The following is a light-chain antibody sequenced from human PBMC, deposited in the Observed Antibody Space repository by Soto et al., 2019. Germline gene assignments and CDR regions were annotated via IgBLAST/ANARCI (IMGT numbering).Light chain of an antibody. V-gene: IGKV1-33*01. CDR2: DAS. CDR1: QDISKS. Sequence: DIQMTQSPSSLSASVGDRVTITCQAGQDISKSLNWYQQKPGKAPKLLIYDASNLETRVPSRFSGSGSGTDFTFTISSLQPEDIATYYFQQYDNLPLTFGGGTKVKIK. J-gene: IGKJ4*01. CDR3: QQYDNLPLT.